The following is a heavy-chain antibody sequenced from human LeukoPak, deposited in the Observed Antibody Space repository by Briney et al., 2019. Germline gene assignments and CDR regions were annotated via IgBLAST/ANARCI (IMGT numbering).Heavy chain of an antibody. CDR1: GGTFSSYA. D-gene: IGHD2-15*01. V-gene: IGHV1-69*04. J-gene: IGHJ4*02. CDR3: ARAGYCSGGSCSNDNRWPYYFDY. CDR2: IIPILGIA. Sequence: SVKVSCKASGGTFSSYAISWVRQAPGQGLEWMGRIIPILGIANYAQKFQGRVTITADKSMSTAYMELSSLRSEDTAVYYCARAGYCSGGSCSNDNRWPYYFDYWGQGTLVTVSS.